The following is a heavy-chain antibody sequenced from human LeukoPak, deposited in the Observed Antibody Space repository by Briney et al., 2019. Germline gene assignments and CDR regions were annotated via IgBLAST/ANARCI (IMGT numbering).Heavy chain of an antibody. V-gene: IGHV4-61*01. CDR3: ATNYYDNTGYYYGLGY. CDR2: VYHTGGT. D-gene: IGHD3-22*01. J-gene: IGHJ4*02. Sequence: SETLSLTCTVSGGSVGSVSSYWTWIRQPPGKGLEWIGYVYHTGGTKYNPSLKSRVTISLDTPKNQFSLRLSSVTAADTAVYYCATNYYDNTGYYYGLGYWGQGTLVTVSS. CDR1: GGSVGSVSSY.